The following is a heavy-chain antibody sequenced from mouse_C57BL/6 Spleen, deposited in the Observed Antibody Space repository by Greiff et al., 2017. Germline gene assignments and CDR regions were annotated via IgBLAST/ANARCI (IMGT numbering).Heavy chain of an antibody. CDR1: GYTFTSYW. D-gene: IGHD2-1*01. Sequence: VQLQQPGAELVKPGASVTLSCKASGYTFTSYWMHWVKQRPGQGLEWIGMIHPTSGSTNYNGKFKSKAKLTVDKSSSTAYMQLISLTSEDSAVYYCARNYGNYERIAYWGQGTLVTVSA. CDR3: ARNYGNYERIAY. CDR2: IHPTSGST. J-gene: IGHJ3*01. V-gene: IGHV1-64*01.